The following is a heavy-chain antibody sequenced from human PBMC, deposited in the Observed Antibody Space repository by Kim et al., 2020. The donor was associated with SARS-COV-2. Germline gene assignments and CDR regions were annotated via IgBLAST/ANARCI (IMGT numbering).Heavy chain of an antibody. D-gene: IGHD2-21*02. J-gene: IGHJ3*01. V-gene: IGHV3-7*01. CDR3: ARDLWVTDVDV. CDR1: GFMFNTYG. Sequence: GGSLRLSCIASGFMFNTYGMNWIRQAPGRGLELVSHMNTSGGQKDYVDSVKGRFTISRDNAKSALFLQMNSLRVEDTAIYYCARDLWVTDVDVWCQ. CDR2: MNTSGGQK.